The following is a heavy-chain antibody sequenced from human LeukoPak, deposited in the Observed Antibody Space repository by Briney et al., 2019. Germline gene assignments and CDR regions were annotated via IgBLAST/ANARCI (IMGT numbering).Heavy chain of an antibody. CDR3: AKALGYCTNGVCYAGDY. D-gene: IGHD2-8*01. J-gene: IGHJ4*02. V-gene: IGHV3-23*01. CDR1: GFTFSSYA. CDR2: ISGSGGST. Sequence: SGGSLRLSCAASGFTFSSYAMSWVRQAPGKGLEWVSDISGSGGSTYYADSVKGRFTISRDNSKNTLYLQMNSLRAEDTAVYYCAKALGYCTNGVCYAGDYWGQGTLVTVSS.